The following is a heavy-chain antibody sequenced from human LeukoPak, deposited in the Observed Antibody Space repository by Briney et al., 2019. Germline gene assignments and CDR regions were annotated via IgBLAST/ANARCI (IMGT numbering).Heavy chain of an antibody. J-gene: IGHJ6*02. Sequence: ASVKVSCKASGYSFTGYFMQWVRQAPGQGLEWMGWINPNSGDTNYAQRFQGRVTMTRDTSISTAYMELSSLRSDDAAVYYCARRFYYAMDVWGQGTTVTVSS. D-gene: IGHD3-16*01. CDR1: GYSFTGYF. CDR3: ARRFYYAMDV. CDR2: INPNSGDT. V-gene: IGHV1-2*02.